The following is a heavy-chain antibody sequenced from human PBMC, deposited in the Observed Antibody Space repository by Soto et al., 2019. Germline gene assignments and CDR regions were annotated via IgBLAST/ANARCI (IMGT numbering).Heavy chain of an antibody. CDR3: ARLQAAAGTSGMDV. Sequence: QVQLVESGGGVVQPGRSLRLSCAASGFTFSDYGMHWVRQAPGKGLEWVAVIWYDGSNKYNADSVKGRFTISRDNSKNTLYLQMNSLRDEDTAVYYCARLQAAAGTSGMDVWGLGTTVTVSS. J-gene: IGHJ6*02. CDR2: IWYDGSNK. D-gene: IGHD6-13*01. V-gene: IGHV3-33*01. CDR1: GFTFSDYG.